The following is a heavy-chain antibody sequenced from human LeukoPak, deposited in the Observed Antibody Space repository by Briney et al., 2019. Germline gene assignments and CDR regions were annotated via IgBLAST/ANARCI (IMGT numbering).Heavy chain of an antibody. V-gene: IGHV3-23*01. J-gene: IGHJ4*02. CDR3: AKEVGGFDY. CDR1: GFTFRNYA. D-gene: IGHD2-15*01. Sequence: GGSLRLSCAASGFTFRNYAMNWVRQAPGKGLEWVSAISGTGDSTYYADSAKGRFTISRDNSKNTLFLQMDSLRAEDTAVYYCAKEVGGFDYWGQGTLVTVSS. CDR2: ISGTGDST.